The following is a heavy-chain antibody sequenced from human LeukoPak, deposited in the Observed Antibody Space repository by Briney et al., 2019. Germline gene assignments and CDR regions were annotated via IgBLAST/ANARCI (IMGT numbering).Heavy chain of an antibody. V-gene: IGHV1-69*05. CDR2: IIPIFGTA. CDR3: AIRPPYYGSGSYIRNYFDY. D-gene: IGHD3-10*01. CDR1: GGTFSSYA. Sequence: SSVKVSCKASGGTFSSYAISWVRQAPGQGLEWMGRIIPIFGTANYAQKFPGRVTITTDESTSTAYMELSSLRSEDTAVYYCAIRPPYYGSGSYIRNYFDYWGQGTLVTVSS. J-gene: IGHJ4*02.